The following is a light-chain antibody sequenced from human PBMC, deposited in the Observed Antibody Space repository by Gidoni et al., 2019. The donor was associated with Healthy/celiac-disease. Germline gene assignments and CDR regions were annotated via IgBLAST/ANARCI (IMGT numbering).Light chain of an antibody. CDR2: DAS. V-gene: IGKV1-5*01. CDR1: QSISSW. J-gene: IGKJ4*01. CDR3: QQYNSYCFT. Sequence: DIQMTQSPSTLSASVGDRVTITCRASQSISSWLAWYQQKPGKAPKLLIYDASSLESGVPSRFSGSGSGTEFTLTISSLQPDDFATYYCQQYNSYCFTFGGGTKVEIK.